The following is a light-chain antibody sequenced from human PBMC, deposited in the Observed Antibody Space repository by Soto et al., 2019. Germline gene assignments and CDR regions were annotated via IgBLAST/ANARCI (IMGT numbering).Light chain of an antibody. CDR1: QGISSY. J-gene: IGKJ1*01. V-gene: IGKV1-9*01. Sequence: IQLTQSPCSLSASVGDRVTITCRASQGISSYLAWYQQKPGKAPKVLIYAASTLQSGVPSRFSGSGSGTEFTLTISSLQPDDFATYYCQQYNSYPWTFGQGTKVDIK. CDR3: QQYNSYPWT. CDR2: AAS.